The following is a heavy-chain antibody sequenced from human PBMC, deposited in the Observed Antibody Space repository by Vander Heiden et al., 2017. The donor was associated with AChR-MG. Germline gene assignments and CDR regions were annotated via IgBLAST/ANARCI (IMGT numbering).Heavy chain of an antibody. J-gene: IGHJ4*02. CDR2: ISWNSGSI. CDR1: GFTFDDYA. D-gene: IGHD3-22*01. Sequence: EVQLVESGGGLVQPGRSLRLSCAASGFTFDDYAMHWVRQAPGKGLEWVSGISWNSGSIGYADSVKGRFTISRDNAKNSLYLQMNSLRAEDTALYYCASLDDSSGFDYWGQGTLVTVSS. V-gene: IGHV3-9*01. CDR3: ASLDDSSGFDY.